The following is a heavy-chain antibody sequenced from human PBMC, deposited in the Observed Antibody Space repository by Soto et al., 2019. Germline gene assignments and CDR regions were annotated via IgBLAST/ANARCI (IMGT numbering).Heavy chain of an antibody. D-gene: IGHD3-10*01. CDR1: GFTFSSYS. Sequence: PGGSLRLSCAASGFTFSSYSMNWDRQSPGKGLEWVSSISSSSSYIYYADSVKGRFTISRDNAKNSLYLQMNSLRAEDTAVYYCARRGSGSYYNPPAYWGQGTLVTVSS. V-gene: IGHV3-21*01. CDR3: ARRGSGSYYNPPAY. CDR2: ISSSSSYI. J-gene: IGHJ4*02.